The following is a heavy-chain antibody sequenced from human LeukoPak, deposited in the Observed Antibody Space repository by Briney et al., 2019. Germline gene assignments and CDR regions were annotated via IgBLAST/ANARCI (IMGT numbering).Heavy chain of an antibody. CDR3: AKVRGPGWFDAFDI. CDR1: GFTFSSYG. Sequence: GGSLRLSCAASGFTFSSYGMHWVRQAPGKGLEWVAFIRYDGSNKYYADSVKGRLTISRDNSKNTLYLQMNSLRAEDTAVYYCAKVRGPGWFDAFDIWGLGTMVTVSS. J-gene: IGHJ3*02. D-gene: IGHD2-15*01. CDR2: IRYDGSNK. V-gene: IGHV3-30*02.